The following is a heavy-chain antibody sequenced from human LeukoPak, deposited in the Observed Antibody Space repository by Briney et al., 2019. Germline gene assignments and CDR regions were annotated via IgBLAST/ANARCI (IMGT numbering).Heavy chain of an antibody. CDR1: GYSISSDYH. J-gene: IGHJ4*02. CDR3: ARDRSYYTFDY. V-gene: IGHV4-38-2*02. CDR2: MHHSGST. Sequence: SETLSLTCAVSGYSISSDYHWGWIRQPPGQGLEWIGAMHHSGSTYYNPSLKSRVTILVDTSKNQVSLKLNSVTAADTAVYYCARDRSYYTFDYWGQGTLVIVSA. D-gene: IGHD3-10*01.